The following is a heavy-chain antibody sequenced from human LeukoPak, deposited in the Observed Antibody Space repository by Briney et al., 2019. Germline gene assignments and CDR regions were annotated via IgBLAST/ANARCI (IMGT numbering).Heavy chain of an antibody. V-gene: IGHV4-61*08. Sequence: SETLSLTCAVSGGSISSGGYSWSWIRQPPGKGLEWIGYIYYSGSTYYNPSLKSRVTISVDTSKNQFSLMLTSVTAADTAVYYCARGVVITGLDYWGQGTLVTVSS. CDR1: GGSISSGGYS. D-gene: IGHD3-3*01. CDR3: ARGVVITGLDY. CDR2: IYYSGST. J-gene: IGHJ4*02.